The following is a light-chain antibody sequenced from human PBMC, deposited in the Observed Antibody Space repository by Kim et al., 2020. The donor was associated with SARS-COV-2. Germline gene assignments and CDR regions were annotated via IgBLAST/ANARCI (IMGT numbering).Light chain of an antibody. J-gene: IGKJ5*01. CDR3: QQYGSSPPIT. V-gene: IGKV3-20*01. CDR2: GAS. Sequence: EIVLTQSPGTLSLSPGERATLSCRASQSVRSIYLAWYQQKPGQAPRLLIYGASSRATGIPDRFSGSGSGTDFTLTISRLDPEDFAVYYCQQYGSSPPITFGQGTRLEIK. CDR1: QSVRSIY.